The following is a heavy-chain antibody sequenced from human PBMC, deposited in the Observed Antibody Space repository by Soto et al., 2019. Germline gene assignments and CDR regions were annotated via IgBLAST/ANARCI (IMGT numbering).Heavy chain of an antibody. D-gene: IGHD4-17*01. CDR2: INPSGGST. CDR1: GYTFTSYY. J-gene: IGHJ4*02. Sequence: ASVKVSCKASGYTFTSYYMHWVRQAPGQGLEWMGIINPSGGSTSYAQKFQGRVTMTRDTSTSTVYMELSSLRSEDTAVYYCARDPTPDYGDYNTRDYWGQGTLVTVSS. V-gene: IGHV1-46*03. CDR3: ARDPTPDYGDYNTRDY.